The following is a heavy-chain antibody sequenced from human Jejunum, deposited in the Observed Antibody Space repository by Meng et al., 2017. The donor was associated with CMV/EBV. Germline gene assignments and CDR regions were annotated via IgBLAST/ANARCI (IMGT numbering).Heavy chain of an antibody. Sequence: SVSSGSYDWSWIRQPPGKGLEWIGYIYYSGSTNYNPSLKSRVTISVDTSKNQFSLKLSSVTAADTAVYYCARNSEPLYYYYGMDVWGQGTTVTVSS. V-gene: IGHV4-61*01. J-gene: IGHJ6*02. CDR1: SVSSGSYD. CDR3: ARNSEPLYYYYGMDV. D-gene: IGHD1-14*01. CDR2: IYYSGST.